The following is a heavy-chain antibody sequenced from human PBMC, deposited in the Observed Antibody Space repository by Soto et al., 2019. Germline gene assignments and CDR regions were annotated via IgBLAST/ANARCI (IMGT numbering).Heavy chain of an antibody. CDR1: GGSFSGYY. J-gene: IGHJ5*02. D-gene: IGHD3-10*01. Sequence: PSETLSLTCAVYGGSFSGYYWSWIRQPPGKGLEWIGEINHSGSTNYNPSLKSRVTISVDTSKNQFSLKLSSVTAADTAVYYCARTGSYYRALNWFDPWGQGTLVTV. V-gene: IGHV4-34*01. CDR2: INHSGST. CDR3: ARTGSYYRALNWFDP.